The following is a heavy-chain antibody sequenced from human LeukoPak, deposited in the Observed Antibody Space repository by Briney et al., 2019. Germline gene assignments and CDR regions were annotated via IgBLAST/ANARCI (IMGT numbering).Heavy chain of an antibody. D-gene: IGHD2-2*01. CDR2: IYYSGST. J-gene: IGHJ5*02. Sequence: PSETLSLTCTVSGGSISSYYWSWIRQPPGKGLEWIGYIYYSGSTNYNPSLKRRVTISVDTSKNQFSLKLSSVTAADTAVYYCARVTAMVSYNWFDPWGQGTLVTVSS. V-gene: IGHV4-59*01. CDR1: GGSISSYY. CDR3: ARVTAMVSYNWFDP.